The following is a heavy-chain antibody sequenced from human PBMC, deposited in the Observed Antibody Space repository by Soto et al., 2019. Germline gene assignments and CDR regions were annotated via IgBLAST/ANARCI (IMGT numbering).Heavy chain of an antibody. Sequence: QLQLQESGPGLVKPSETLSLTCTVSGGSITSSSYYWGWIRQPPGKGLGWIGSIYYSGSTYYNPSPKSRVTISVDTSKNQFSLKLSSVTAADTAVYYFARHVGQSYLDSCGQGTLVTVSS. CDR3: ARHVGQSYLDS. D-gene: IGHD2-15*01. V-gene: IGHV4-39*01. J-gene: IGHJ4*02. CDR2: IYYSGST. CDR1: GGSITSSSYY.